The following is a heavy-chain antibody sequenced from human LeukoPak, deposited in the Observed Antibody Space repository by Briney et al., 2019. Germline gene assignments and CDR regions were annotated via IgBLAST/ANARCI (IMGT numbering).Heavy chain of an antibody. D-gene: IGHD4-11*01. CDR1: GFTFSSYS. Sequence: GGSLRLSCAASGFTFSSYSMIWVRQAPGKGLEWVSAISGSGGSTYYADSVKGRFTISRDNSKNTLYLQMNSLRAEDTAVYYCAKVRPPGTTVEHCYYYYGMDVWGQGTTVTVSS. V-gene: IGHV3-23*01. CDR2: ISGSGGST. CDR3: AKVRPPGTTVEHCYYYYGMDV. J-gene: IGHJ6*02.